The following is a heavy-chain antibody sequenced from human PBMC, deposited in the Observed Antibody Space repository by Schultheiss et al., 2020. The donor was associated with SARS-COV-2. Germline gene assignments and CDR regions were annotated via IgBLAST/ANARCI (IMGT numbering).Heavy chain of an antibody. CDR3: AKERYSYDAGYYFDY. D-gene: IGHD5-18*01. Sequence: GGSLRLSCAASGLMVSSNYMAWVRQPPGKGLEWVANIKQDGNAKYYVDSVKGRFTISRDNAKNSLYLQMNSLRAEDTAVYYCAKERYSYDAGYYFDYWGQGTLVTVSS. J-gene: IGHJ4*02. CDR1: GLMVSSNY. CDR2: IKQDGNAK. V-gene: IGHV3-7*01.